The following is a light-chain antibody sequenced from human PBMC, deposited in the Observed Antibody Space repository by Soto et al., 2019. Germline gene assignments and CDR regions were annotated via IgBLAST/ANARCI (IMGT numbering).Light chain of an antibody. V-gene: IGKV3-20*01. CDR3: QQFGSSPPLT. CDR2: GTS. CDR1: HSISRGF. Sequence: EFVLTQSPGKLSLSPGERATLSCRASHSISRGFLAWYQQKPGQAPRLLIYGTSNRGTGIPDRFSGSESGTDFARTISRLEPEDFAVYYCQQFGSSPPLTFGGGTKVEIK. J-gene: IGKJ4*01.